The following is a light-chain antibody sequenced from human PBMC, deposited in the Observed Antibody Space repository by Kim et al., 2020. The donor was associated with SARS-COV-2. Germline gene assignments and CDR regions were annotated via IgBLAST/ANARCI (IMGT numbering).Light chain of an antibody. CDR1: QSVSSY. CDR2: DGS. V-gene: IGKV3-11*01. CDR3: QQRSNWLYT. J-gene: IGKJ2*01. Sequence: EIVLTQSPATLSLSPGERATLSCRASQSVSSYLAWYQQKPGQAPRLLIYDGSNRATGIPARFSGSGSGTDFTLTISSLEPEDSAVYYCQQRSNWLYTFGQGTKLEI.